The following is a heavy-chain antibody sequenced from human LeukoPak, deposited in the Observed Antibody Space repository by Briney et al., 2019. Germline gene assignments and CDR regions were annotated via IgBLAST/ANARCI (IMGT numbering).Heavy chain of an antibody. V-gene: IGHV4-59*01. CDR2: MYYSGTT. CDR3: AGYDFWSGLVFQY. CDR1: GGSISSYY. Sequence: SETLSLTCTVSGGSISSYYWSWIRQPPGKGLEWIGYMYYSGTTNYNPSLKSRVTISADTSKNQFSLKLRSVTAADAAVYYCAGYDFWSGLVFQYWGQGTLVTVSS. J-gene: IGHJ1*01. D-gene: IGHD3-3*01.